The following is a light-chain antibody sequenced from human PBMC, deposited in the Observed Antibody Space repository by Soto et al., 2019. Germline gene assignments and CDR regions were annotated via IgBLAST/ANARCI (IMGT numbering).Light chain of an antibody. V-gene: IGKV3-11*01. CDR3: QQRSNWPPRIT. J-gene: IGKJ5*01. Sequence: EIVLTQSPATLSLSPGERATLSCRASQSVSSYLAWYQQKPGQAPRLLIYDASNRATGIPARFSGSGSGTDFTLTISSSEPEDFAVYYCQQRSNWPPRITFGQGTRLEIK. CDR2: DAS. CDR1: QSVSSY.